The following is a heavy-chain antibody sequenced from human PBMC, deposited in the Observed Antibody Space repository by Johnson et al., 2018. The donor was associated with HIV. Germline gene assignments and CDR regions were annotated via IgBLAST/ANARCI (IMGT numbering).Heavy chain of an antibody. CDR3: AKDKAVVTALYEAFDI. J-gene: IGHJ3*02. V-gene: IGHV3-30*04. CDR1: GFTFSSYA. D-gene: IGHD2-21*02. Sequence: VQLVESGGGVVQPGRSLRLSCAASGFTFSSYAMHWVRQAPAKGLEWVAIISYDGGDKDYADSVKGRFTISRDNSKNTLYLQMNSLRAEDTAVYYCAKDKAVVTALYEAFDIWGQGTMVTVSS. CDR2: ISYDGGDK.